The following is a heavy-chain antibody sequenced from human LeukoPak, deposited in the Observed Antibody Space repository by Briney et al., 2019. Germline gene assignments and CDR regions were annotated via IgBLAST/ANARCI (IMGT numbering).Heavy chain of an antibody. V-gene: IGHV4-38-2*02. CDR2: IYHSGST. D-gene: IGHD3-22*01. CDR3: ARDPYYYDSSGSQRGDAFDI. CDR1: GYSISSGYY. J-gene: IGHJ3*02. Sequence: SETLSLTCTVSGYSISSGYYWGWIRQPPGKGLEWIGSIYHSGSTYYNPSLKSRVTISVDTSKNQFSLKLSSVTAADTAVYYCARDPYYYDSSGSQRGDAFDIWSQGTMVTVSS.